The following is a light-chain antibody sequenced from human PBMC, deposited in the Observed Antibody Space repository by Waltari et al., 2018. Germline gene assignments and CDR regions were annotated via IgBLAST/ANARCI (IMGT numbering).Light chain of an antibody. CDR1: TAPTDFA. V-gene: IGLV4-69*01. CDR3: QTWGSGIVT. CDR2: RNSDGSH. Sequence: QPVLTQSPSASASLGASVKLTCTLSTAPTDFAIPWHQQQPERGPRYLMKRNSDGSHTKGDEIPDRFSGSSSGAERYLTISSLQSEDEAAYYCQTWGSGIVTFGGGTQLTVL. J-gene: IGLJ2*01.